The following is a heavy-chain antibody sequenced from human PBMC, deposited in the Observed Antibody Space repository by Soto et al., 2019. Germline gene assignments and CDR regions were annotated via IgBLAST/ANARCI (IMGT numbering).Heavy chain of an antibody. V-gene: IGHV3-21*01. J-gene: IGHJ4*02. D-gene: IGHD3-10*01. CDR2: ISSSSIYI. CDR1: GFTFSTFG. CDR3: ARVREGHYDGSGAKDY. Sequence: QLVESGGGLVKPGGSLRLSCAASGFTFSTFGMNWVRQAPGKGLEWVSCISSSSIYIYYADSVKGRFTISRDNAKNSLYLQMHSLRAEDTALYYCARVREGHYDGSGAKDYWGQGTLVTVSS.